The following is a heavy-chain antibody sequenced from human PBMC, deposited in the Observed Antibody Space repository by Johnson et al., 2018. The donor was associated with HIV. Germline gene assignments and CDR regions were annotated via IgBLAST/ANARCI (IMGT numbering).Heavy chain of an antibody. CDR3: AKVGATPSPEAFDI. J-gene: IGHJ3*02. CDR1: GFTFSSYD. V-gene: IGHV3-30*18. D-gene: IGHD2-15*01. CDR2: ISYDGSNK. Sequence: QVQLVESGGGVVQPGGSLRLSCAASGFTFSSYDMHWVRQATGKGLEWVAVISYDGSNKYYADSVKGRFTISRDNSKNTLYLQMNSLRAEDTAVYYCAKVGATPSPEAFDIWGQGTMVTVSS.